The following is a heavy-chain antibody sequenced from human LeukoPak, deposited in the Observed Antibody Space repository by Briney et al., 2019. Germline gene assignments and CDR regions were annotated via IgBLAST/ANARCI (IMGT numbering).Heavy chain of an antibody. V-gene: IGHV3-33*01. D-gene: IGHD1-26*01. CDR2: IWYDGSNK. CDR1: GIPFSSFG. J-gene: IGHJ5*02. CDR3: ARDGTVTAGPSDP. Sequence: PGGSLTLTCAAPGIPFSSFGIHWLRQAPGKGLEWVAFIWYDGSNKYYADSVKGRFTISRDNSKNTLYLQMNSLTAEDTAVYYCARDGTVTAGPSDPWGGGTVVTVSS.